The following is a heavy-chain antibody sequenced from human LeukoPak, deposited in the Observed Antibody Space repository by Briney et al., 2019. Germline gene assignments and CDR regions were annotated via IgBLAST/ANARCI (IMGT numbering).Heavy chain of an antibody. CDR3: AKDLRITMQA. Sequence: SVKVSCKASGYTFTSYGISWVRQAPGQGLEWMGGIIPIFGTANYAQKFQGRVTITTDESTSTAYMELSSLRSEDTAVYYCAKDLRITMQAWGQGTMVTVSS. V-gene: IGHV1-69*05. CDR2: IIPIFGTA. D-gene: IGHD3-10*01. CDR1: GYTFTSYG. J-gene: IGHJ3*01.